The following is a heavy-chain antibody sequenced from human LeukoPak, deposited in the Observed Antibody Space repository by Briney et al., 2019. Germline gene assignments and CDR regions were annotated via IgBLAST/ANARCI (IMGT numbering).Heavy chain of an antibody. V-gene: IGHV3-48*04. D-gene: IGHD3-10*01. CDR2: ISSSGSTK. CDR1: GFTLSSYS. J-gene: IGHJ4*02. Sequence: GGSLRLSCAASGFTLSSYSMKWVRQAPGKGLEWVSYISSSGSTKYYADSVKGRFTISRDNAKNSLYLQMNSLRAEDMALYYCAKGGHSGSYSTLDYWGQGTLVTVSS. CDR3: AKGGHSGSYSTLDY.